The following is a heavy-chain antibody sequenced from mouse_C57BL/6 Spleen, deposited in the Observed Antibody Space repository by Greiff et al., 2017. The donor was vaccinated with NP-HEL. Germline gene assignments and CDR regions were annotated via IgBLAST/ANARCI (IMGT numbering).Heavy chain of an antibody. Sequence: VQLQQSGPELVKPGASVKLSCKASGYTFTSYDINWVKQRPGQGLEWIGWIYPRDGSTKYNEKFKGKATLTVDTSSSTAYMELHSLTSEDSAVYFCARLKTGSPYYAMDYWGQGTSVTVSS. D-gene: IGHD4-1*01. V-gene: IGHV1-85*01. CDR3: ARLKTGSPYYAMDY. J-gene: IGHJ4*01. CDR2: IYPRDGST. CDR1: GYTFTSYD.